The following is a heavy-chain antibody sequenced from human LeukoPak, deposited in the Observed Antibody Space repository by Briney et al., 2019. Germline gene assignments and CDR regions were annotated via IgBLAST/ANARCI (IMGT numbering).Heavy chain of an antibody. CDR3: ARETYNWNDRVPYGMDI. CDR1: GGSISSYY. Sequence: SETLSLTCTVSGGSISSYYWSWIRQPAGKGLEWSGRIYTSGSTNYNPSLKSRVTMSVDTSRNQFSLKLSSVTAADTAVYYCARETYNWNDRVPYGMDIWGQGTTVTVSS. V-gene: IGHV4-4*07. CDR2: IYTSGST. J-gene: IGHJ6*02. D-gene: IGHD1-20*01.